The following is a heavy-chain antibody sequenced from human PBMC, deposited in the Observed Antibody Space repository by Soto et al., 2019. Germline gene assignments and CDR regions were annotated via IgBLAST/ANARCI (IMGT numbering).Heavy chain of an antibody. V-gene: IGHV4-4*02. Sequence: QVQLQNSGPELVKASGTLSLTCAISSGSITDRSWWSWVRQPPGKGLEWIGEIYHGGSTNCNPSLKIRLAISIDKSQNQFSLRLNSVTAADTAVYFCPRHLTMPGTRGFDYWGQGSLVPVSS. CDR2: IYHGGST. J-gene: IGHJ4*02. CDR3: PRHLTMPGTRGFDY. CDR1: SGSITDRSW. D-gene: IGHD1-1*01.